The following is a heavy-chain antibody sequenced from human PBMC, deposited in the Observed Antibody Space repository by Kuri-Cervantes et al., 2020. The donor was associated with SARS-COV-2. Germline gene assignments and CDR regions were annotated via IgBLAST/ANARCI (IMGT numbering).Heavy chain of an antibody. D-gene: IGHD3-3*01. J-gene: IGHJ4*02. V-gene: IGHV1-24*01. Sequence: ASVKVSCKVSGYTLTELSMHWVRQAPGKGLEWMGGFDPEDGETIYAQKFQGRVTMTEDTSTDTAYMELSSLRSEDTAVYYCATTPPSWSGYYTYYFDYWGQGTLVTVSS. CDR1: GYTLTELS. CDR2: FDPEDGET. CDR3: ATTPPSWSGYYTYYFDY.